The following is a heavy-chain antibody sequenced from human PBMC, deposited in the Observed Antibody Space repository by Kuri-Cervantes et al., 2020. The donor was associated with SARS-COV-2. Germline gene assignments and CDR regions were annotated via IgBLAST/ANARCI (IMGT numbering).Heavy chain of an antibody. V-gene: IGHV3-30*02. CDR2: IRYDGSNK. CDR1: GFTFSSYG. J-gene: IGHJ4*02. D-gene: IGHD6-13*01. CDR3: AGLYSSSWSYDY. Sequence: GESLKISCAASGFTFSSYGMHWVRQAPGKGLEWVAFIRYDGSNKYYADSVKGRFTISRDNSKNTLYLQMHSLRAEDTAVYYCAGLYSSSWSYDYWGQGTLVTVSS.